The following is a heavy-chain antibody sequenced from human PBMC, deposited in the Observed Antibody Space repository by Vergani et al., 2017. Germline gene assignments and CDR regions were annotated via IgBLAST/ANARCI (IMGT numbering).Heavy chain of an antibody. Sequence: QLQLQESGPGLVKPSETLSLTCTVSGGSISSSSYYWGWIRQPPGKGLEWIGSIYYSGSTNYNPSLKSRVTISVDTSKNQFSLKLSSVTAADTAVYYCARVALSTIAAAGTNWFDPWGQGTLVTVSS. CDR3: ARVALSTIAAAGTNWFDP. J-gene: IGHJ5*02. V-gene: IGHV4-39*07. CDR2: IYYSGST. D-gene: IGHD6-13*01. CDR1: GGSISSSSYY.